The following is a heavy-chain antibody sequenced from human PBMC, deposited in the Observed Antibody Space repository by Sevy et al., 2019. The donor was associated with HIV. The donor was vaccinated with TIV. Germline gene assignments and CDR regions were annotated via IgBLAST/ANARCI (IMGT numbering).Heavy chain of an antibody. J-gene: IGHJ4*02. CDR2: ISGSGGST. D-gene: IGHD5-18*01. CDR1: GFTFSSYA. CDR3: AKDEYSYGGIGY. Sequence: GGSLRLSCAASGFTFSSYAMSWVRQAPGKGLEWVSAISGSGGSTYYADSGKGRFTISRDNSKNTLYLQMNSLRAEDTAVYYWAKDEYSYGGIGYWGQGTLVTVSS. V-gene: IGHV3-23*01.